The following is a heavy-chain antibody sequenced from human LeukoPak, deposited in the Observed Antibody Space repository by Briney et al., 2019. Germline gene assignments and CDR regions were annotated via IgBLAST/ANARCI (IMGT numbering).Heavy chain of an antibody. CDR1: GFTFNSYN. CDR3: ARRYCSGGSCYSFRGDWFDP. J-gene: IGHJ5*02. V-gene: IGHV3-33*08. D-gene: IGHD2-15*01. Sequence: GGSLRLSCAASGFTFNSYNMNWVRQAPGKGLEWVAVIWYDGSNKYYADSVKGRFTISRDNSKNTLYLQMNSLRAEDTAVYYCARRYCSGGSCYSFRGDWFDPWGQGTLVTVSS. CDR2: IWYDGSNK.